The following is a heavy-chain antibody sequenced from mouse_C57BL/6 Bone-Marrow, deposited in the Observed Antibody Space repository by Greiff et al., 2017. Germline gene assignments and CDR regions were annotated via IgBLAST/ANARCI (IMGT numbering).Heavy chain of an antibody. CDR3: ARWCYWYFDV. CDR1: GYTFTSYG. D-gene: IGHD1-1*02. V-gene: IGHV1-81*01. J-gene: IGHJ1*03. Sequence: QVQLQQSGAELARPGASVKLSCKASGYTFTSYGISWVKQRTGQGLEWIGEIYPRSGNTYYNEKFKGKATLTADKSSSTAYMELRSLTSEDTAVYFCARWCYWYFDVWGTGTTVTVSS. CDR2: IYPRSGNT.